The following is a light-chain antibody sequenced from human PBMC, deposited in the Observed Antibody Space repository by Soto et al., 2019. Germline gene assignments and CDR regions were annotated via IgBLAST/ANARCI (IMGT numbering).Light chain of an antibody. CDR3: QQGYSNPWT. J-gene: IGKJ1*01. CDR1: QSISSW. V-gene: IGKV1-5*03. Sequence: DIELTKPPYTLSASVGDRVIITCRASQSISSWLAWYQQKPGKVPTLRIYKASTLKSGVPSRFSGSGSGTDFTLTVECPHPEEFATYCCQQGYSNPWTFGQGTKVDI. CDR2: KAS.